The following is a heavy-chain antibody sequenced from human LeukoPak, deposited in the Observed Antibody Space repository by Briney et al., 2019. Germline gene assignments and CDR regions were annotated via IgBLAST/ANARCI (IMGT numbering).Heavy chain of an antibody. CDR3: ARGDYGSGSSIDY. Sequence: GGSLRLSCAASGFTFSSYGMHWVRQAPGKGLEWVAVISYDGSNKYYADSVKGRFTISRDNSKNTLYLQMGSLRAEDMAVYYCARGDYGSGSSIDYWGQGTLVTVSS. D-gene: IGHD3-10*01. J-gene: IGHJ4*02. V-gene: IGHV3-30*03. CDR2: ISYDGSNK. CDR1: GFTFSSYG.